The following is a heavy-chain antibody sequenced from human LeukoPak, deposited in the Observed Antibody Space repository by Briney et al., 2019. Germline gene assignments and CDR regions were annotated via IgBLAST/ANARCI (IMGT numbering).Heavy chain of an antibody. CDR1: GGSFSGYY. CDR2: INHGGST. Sequence: PSETLSLTCAVYGGSFSGYYWSWIRQPPGKGLEWIGEINHGGSTNYNPSLKSRVTISVDTSKNQFSLKLSSVTAADTAVYYCARLGYCSGGSCYSYYYYYYMDVWGKGTTVTVSS. J-gene: IGHJ6*03. V-gene: IGHV4-34*01. D-gene: IGHD2-15*01. CDR3: ARLGYCSGGSCYSYYYYYYMDV.